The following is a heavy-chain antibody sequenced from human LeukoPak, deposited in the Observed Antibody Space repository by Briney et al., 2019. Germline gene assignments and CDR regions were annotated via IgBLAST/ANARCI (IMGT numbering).Heavy chain of an antibody. V-gene: IGHV4-34*01. CDR1: GGSFSDYY. CDR3: ARHTYGGKASFDY. J-gene: IGHJ4*02. CDR2: INPTGGT. Sequence: SETLSPTCDVYGGSFSDYYWSWIRQPPGKGLEWIGEINPTGGTGYSPSLKSRVTISLDTSKNQLSLKVSSVTAADTAVYFCARHTYGGKASFDYWGQGTLVTVSS. D-gene: IGHD4-23*01.